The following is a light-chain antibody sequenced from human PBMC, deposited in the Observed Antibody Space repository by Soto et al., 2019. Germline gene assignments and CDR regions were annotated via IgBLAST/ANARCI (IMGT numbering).Light chain of an antibody. CDR2: GAS. CDR1: QSVSSNY. V-gene: IGKV3-20*01. J-gene: IGKJ5*01. CDR3: QQYGSSPIT. Sequence: EIVLTQSPGTLSLSPGERATLSCRASQSVSSNYLAWYQQKPGQAPRLLIYGASSRATGTPDRFSGSGYVTDFTLTSSRLEPEDFAVYYCQQYGSSPITFGQGTRLEIK.